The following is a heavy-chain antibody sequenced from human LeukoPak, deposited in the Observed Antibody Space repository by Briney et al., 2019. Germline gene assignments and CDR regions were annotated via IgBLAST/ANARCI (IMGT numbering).Heavy chain of an antibody. V-gene: IGHV5-51*01. J-gene: IGHJ3*02. CDR2: IYPGDSLGDSNP. CDR1: GYIFSNYW. Sequence: GESLKISCKDSGYIFSNYWIGWVRQLPGKGLEWMGIIYPGDSLGDSNPRYSPSFQGQVTISADKSISTAYLQWSSLKASDTAMYFCVRDRITFGGVLAPQAFDIWAKGQWSPS. CDR3: VRDRITFGGVLAPQAFDI. D-gene: IGHD3-16*02.